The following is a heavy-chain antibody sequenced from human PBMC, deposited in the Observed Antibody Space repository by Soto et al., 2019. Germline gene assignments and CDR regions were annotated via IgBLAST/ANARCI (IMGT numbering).Heavy chain of an antibody. V-gene: IGHV1-18*01. J-gene: IGHJ4*02. CDR3: ATRSPAFHY. Sequence: QVQLVQSGPEVKKPGASVKVSCKTSGYTFTSFGISWVRQAPGQGLEWMGWITTDKGKTNYAQKFQGRVTMPTDTSTSTAYMELRSLRSADTAVYYCATRSPAFHYWGQGTLVTVSS. CDR1: GYTFTSFG. CDR2: ITTDKGKT.